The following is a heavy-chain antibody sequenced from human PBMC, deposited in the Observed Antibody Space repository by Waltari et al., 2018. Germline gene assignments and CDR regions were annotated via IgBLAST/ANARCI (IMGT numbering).Heavy chain of an antibody. V-gene: IGHV4-4*02. CDR3: ARVAGLLYCSGGSCEPFDY. CDR2: IYHSGST. CDR1: GGSISSSNW. D-gene: IGHD2-15*01. J-gene: IGHJ4*02. Sequence: QVQLQESGPGLVKPSGTLSLTCAVSGGSISSSNWWSWVRQHPGKGLEWIGEIYHSGSTNYNPSLKSRVTISVDKSKNQFSLKLSSVTAADTAVYYCARVAGLLYCSGGSCEPFDYWGQGTLVTVSS.